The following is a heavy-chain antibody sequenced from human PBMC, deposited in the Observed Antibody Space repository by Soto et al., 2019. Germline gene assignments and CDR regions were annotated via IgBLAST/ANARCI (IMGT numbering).Heavy chain of an antibody. D-gene: IGHD6-13*01. V-gene: IGHV3-30-3*01. CDR1: GFTFSSYA. CDR3: ASSAAAGTGGGGVAYYYGMDV. CDR2: ISYDGSNK. Sequence: GGSLRLSCAASGFTFSSYAMHWVRQAPGKGLEWVAVISYDGSNKYYADSVKGRFTISRDNSKNTLYLQMNSLRAEDTAVYYCASSAAAGTGGGGVAYYYGMDVWGQGTTVTVSS. J-gene: IGHJ6*02.